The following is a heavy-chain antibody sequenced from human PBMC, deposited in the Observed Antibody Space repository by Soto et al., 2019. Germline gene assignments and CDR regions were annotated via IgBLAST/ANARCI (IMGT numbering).Heavy chain of an antibody. D-gene: IGHD4-17*01. V-gene: IGHV3-23*01. Sequence: EGSLGLSCAASGFIFRNYAMSWVRQAPGKGLEWVSGISASGGSTYYSDSVKGRFTISSDNSKNTLYLQMNSLRVEDTAIYYCAKDPNGDYVGGFDISGQRPMVTFS. CDR3: AKDPNGDYVGGFDI. CDR1: GFIFRNYA. CDR2: ISASGGST. J-gene: IGHJ3*02.